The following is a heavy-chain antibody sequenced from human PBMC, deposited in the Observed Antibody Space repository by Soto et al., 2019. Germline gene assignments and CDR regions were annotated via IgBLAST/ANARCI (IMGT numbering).Heavy chain of an antibody. Sequence: SETLSLTCTVSGDSISRGAYYWTWIRQRPVKGLEWIGYIYYSGSTYYNPSLKSRVTISVDTSKNQFSLKLSSVTAADTAVYYCARGRSSTSPYPIGYWGQGTLVTVSS. J-gene: IGHJ4*02. CDR1: GDSISRGAYY. V-gene: IGHV4-31*03. D-gene: IGHD2-2*01. CDR2: IYYSGST. CDR3: ARGRSSTSPYPIGY.